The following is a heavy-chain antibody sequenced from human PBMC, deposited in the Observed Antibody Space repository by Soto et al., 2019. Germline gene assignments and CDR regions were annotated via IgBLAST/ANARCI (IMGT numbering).Heavy chain of an antibody. CDR2: IYWDDDK. J-gene: IGHJ4*02. Sequence: QITLNESGPTVVRPTETPTLTCRFSGFSLTTSGVGVGWIRQSPGKAPEWLALIYWDDDKRYSASLKSRLTITKDTSKNQVVLTVSALDPTDTATYYCAHRVLRTVFGLVTTTAIYFDFWGQGTPVAVSS. D-gene: IGHD3-3*01. V-gene: IGHV2-5*02. CDR3: AHRVLRTVFGLVTTTAIYFDF. CDR1: GFSLTTSGVG.